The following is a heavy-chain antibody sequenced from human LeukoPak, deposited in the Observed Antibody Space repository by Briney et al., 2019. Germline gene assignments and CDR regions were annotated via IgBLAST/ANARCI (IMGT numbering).Heavy chain of an antibody. D-gene: IGHD6-19*01. Sequence: GGSLRLSCAASGFTFSSYEMNWVRQAPGKGLEWVSYISSSGSTIYYADSVKGRFTISRDNAKNSLYLQMNSLRAEDTAVYYCARVEAVAGRLWGSYYYYMDVWGKGTTVTISS. CDR2: ISSSGSTI. CDR3: ARVEAVAGRLWGSYYYYMDV. CDR1: GFTFSSYE. J-gene: IGHJ6*03. V-gene: IGHV3-48*03.